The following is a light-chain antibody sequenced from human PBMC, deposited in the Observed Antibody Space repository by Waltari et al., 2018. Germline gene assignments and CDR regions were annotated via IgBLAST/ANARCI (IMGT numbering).Light chain of an antibody. CDR1: SSDICTFDY. CDR3: SSYAGSHKLV. CDR2: EVN. V-gene: IGLV2-8*01. Sequence: SALTQPPSASGSPGQSVTISCTGNSSDICTFDYVSWYQQHPGKAPKVMIFEVNQRPSGVPDRFSGSKSGNTASLTVSGLQAVDEADYYCSSYAGSHKLVFGGGTKLTVL. J-gene: IGLJ3*02.